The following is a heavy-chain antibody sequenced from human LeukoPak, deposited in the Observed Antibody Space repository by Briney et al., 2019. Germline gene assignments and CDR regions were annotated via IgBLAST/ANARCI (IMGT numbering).Heavy chain of an antibody. J-gene: IGHJ3*02. CDR3: ASDGKAVAVAFDI. D-gene: IGHD6-19*01. V-gene: IGHV3-11*04. CDR1: GFTFSDYY. CDR2: IGSSGRTI. Sequence: TGGSLRLSCAASGFTFSDYYMSWIRQAPGKGLEWVSYIGSSGRTIYYADSVKGRFTISRDNAKNSLYLQMNRLRAEATAVYYCASDGKAVAVAFDIWGQGTMVTVSS.